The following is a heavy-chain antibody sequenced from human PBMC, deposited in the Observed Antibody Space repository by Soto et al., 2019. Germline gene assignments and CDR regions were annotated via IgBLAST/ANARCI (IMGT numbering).Heavy chain of an antibody. CDR1: GGSISSSSYY. D-gene: IGHD4-17*01. CDR2: VYYSGST. Sequence: QLQLQESGPGLVKPSETLSLTCTVSGGSISSSSYYWGWIRQPPGKGLEWIGSVYYSGSTYYNPSLKRLVIISLDTSKNQFSLKLSSVTAADTAVYYCARLAPTGEGWDSYYGMDVWGQGTTVTVSS. V-gene: IGHV4-39*01. J-gene: IGHJ6*02. CDR3: ARLAPTGEGWDSYYGMDV.